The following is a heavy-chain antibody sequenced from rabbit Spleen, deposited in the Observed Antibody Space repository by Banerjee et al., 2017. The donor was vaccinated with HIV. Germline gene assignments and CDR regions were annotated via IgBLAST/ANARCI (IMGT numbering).Heavy chain of an antibody. V-gene: IGHV1S45*01. J-gene: IGHJ3*01. Sequence: QEQLEESGGDLVKPGASLTLTCTASGFSFSSGYHMCWVRQAPGKGLEWIGCISGNAVATYYASWAKGRFTISKTSLTTVTLQMTSLTAADTATYFCARDGAGGSYFALWGQGTLVTVS. CDR3: ARDGAGGSYFAL. D-gene: IGHD8-1*01. CDR2: ISGNAVAT. CDR1: GFSFSSGYH.